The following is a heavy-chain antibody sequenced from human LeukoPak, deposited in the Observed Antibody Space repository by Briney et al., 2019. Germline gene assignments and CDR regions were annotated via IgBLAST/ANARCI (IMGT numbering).Heavy chain of an antibody. V-gene: IGHV3-74*01. CDR2: INSDGGST. CDR1: GFTFSSYW. J-gene: IGHJ3*02. Sequence: PGGSLRLSCAASGFTFSSYWMHWVRQAPGKGLVWVSRINSDGGSTSYADSVKGRFTISRDNAKNTLYLQMNSLRAEDTAVYYCARVTLEYYGSGSYRSAFDIWGQGTMVTVSS. D-gene: IGHD3-10*01. CDR3: ARVTLEYYGSGSYRSAFDI.